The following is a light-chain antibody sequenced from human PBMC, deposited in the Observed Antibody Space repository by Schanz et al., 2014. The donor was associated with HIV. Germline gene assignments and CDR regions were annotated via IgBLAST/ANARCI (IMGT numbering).Light chain of an antibody. J-gene: IGLJ1*01. CDR3: SSYAGSNKNV. Sequence: QSVLTQPPSASGTPGQRVTISCSGSSSNIGSNTVNWYQQLPGTAPKLLMYSNDLRPSGVPDRFSGSKSGTSASLAISGLQSEDEADYYCSSYAGSNKNVFGTGTKVTVL. CDR1: SSNIGSNT. V-gene: IGLV1-44*01. CDR2: SND.